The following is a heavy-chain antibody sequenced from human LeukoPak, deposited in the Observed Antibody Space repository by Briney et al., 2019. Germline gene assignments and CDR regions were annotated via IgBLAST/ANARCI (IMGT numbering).Heavy chain of an antibody. D-gene: IGHD5-12*01. Sequence: GGSLRLSCAASGFTFSSYAMSWVRQAPGKGLEWVSAISGSGGSTYYADSAMGRFTISRDNSKNTLYLQMNSLRAEDTAVYYCAQRGGSGYEGFDYWGQGTLVTVSS. CDR1: GFTFSSYA. CDR3: AQRGGSGYEGFDY. V-gene: IGHV3-23*01. J-gene: IGHJ4*02. CDR2: ISGSGGST.